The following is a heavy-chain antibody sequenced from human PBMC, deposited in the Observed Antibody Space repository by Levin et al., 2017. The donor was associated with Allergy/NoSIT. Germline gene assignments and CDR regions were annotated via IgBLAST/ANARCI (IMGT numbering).Heavy chain of an antibody. J-gene: IGHJ4*02. CDR2: IYYSGST. CDR3: ARDGRYDSSGYLFDY. Sequence: SQTLSLTCTVSGGSISSSSYYWGWIRQPPGKGLEWIGSIYYSGSTYYNPSLKSRVTISVDTSKNQFSLKLSSVTAADTAVYYCARDGRYDSSGYLFDYWGQGTLVTVSS. V-gene: IGHV4-39*07. D-gene: IGHD3-22*01. CDR1: GGSISSSSYY.